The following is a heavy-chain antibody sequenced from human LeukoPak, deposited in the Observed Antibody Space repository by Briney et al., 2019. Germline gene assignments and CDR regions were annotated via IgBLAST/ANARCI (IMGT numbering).Heavy chain of an antibody. CDR1: GYSISSGYY. CDR2: IYHSGST. Sequence: PSETLSLTCAVSGYSISSGYYWGWIRQPPGKGLEWIGSIYHSGSTYYNPSLKSRVTISVDTSKNQFSLRLSSVTAADTAVYYCASWGYSNYSHYMDVWGKGTTVTVSS. D-gene: IGHD5-18*01. CDR3: ASWGYSNYSHYMDV. J-gene: IGHJ6*03. V-gene: IGHV4-38-2*01.